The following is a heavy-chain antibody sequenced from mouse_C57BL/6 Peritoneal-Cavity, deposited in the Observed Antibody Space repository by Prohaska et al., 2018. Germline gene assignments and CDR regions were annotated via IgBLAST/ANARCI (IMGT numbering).Heavy chain of an antibody. CDR2: INPNNGGT. D-gene: IGHD1-1*01. Sequence: HGKSLEWIGDINPNNGGTSYNQKFKGKATLTVDKSSSTAYMELRSLTSEDSAVYYCARNYQYYFDYWGQGTTLTVSS. CDR3: ARNYQYYFDY. J-gene: IGHJ2*01. V-gene: IGHV1-26*01.